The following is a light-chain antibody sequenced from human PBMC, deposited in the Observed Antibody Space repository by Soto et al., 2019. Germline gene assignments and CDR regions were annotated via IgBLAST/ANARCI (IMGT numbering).Light chain of an antibody. J-gene: IGKJ5*01. CDR2: GAS. V-gene: IGKV3-20*01. Sequence: EIVLTQSPGTLSLSPGERATLSCKASQSVSSSYLAWYRQKPGQAPRLLIHGASSRATGIPDRVSGSGSGTDFTLTISRLEPEDFAVYYCQQYGSSPSITFGQGTLLDIK. CDR1: QSVSSSY. CDR3: QQYGSSPSIT.